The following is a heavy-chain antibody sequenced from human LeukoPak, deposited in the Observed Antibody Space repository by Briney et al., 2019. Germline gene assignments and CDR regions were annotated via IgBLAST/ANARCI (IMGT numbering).Heavy chain of an antibody. CDR1: GASINSDTYY. CDR3: AREDRNWNDESIAFDI. Sequence: SETLSLTCTVSGASINSDTYYWGWIRQPPGKGLEWIGTRSHSGSAYYNPSLRSRITMSLDTSENPLSLQLNSVTPEDTAVYYCAREDRNWNDESIAFDIWGQGTMVTVSS. CDR2: RSHSGSA. D-gene: IGHD1-1*01. J-gene: IGHJ3*02. V-gene: IGHV4-39*07.